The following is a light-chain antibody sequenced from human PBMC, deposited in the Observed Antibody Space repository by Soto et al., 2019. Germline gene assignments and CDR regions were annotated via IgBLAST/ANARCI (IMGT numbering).Light chain of an antibody. V-gene: IGKV3-20*01. CDR2: GAS. CDR3: QQYAGSPRT. CDR1: QTITTSQ. J-gene: IGKJ1*01. Sequence: EIVFTQSPGTLSLSPGERATLFCRASQTITTSQLAWYQQKPGQAPRVLIFGASNRATGIPDRFSGSGSGTDFTLTISRXEPEDFAMYYCQQYAGSPRTFGQGTKVDIK.